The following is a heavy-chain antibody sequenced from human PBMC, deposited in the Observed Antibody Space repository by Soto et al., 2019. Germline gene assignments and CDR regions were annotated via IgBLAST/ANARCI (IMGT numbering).Heavy chain of an antibody. J-gene: IGHJ6*02. CDR1: GYTFTNYA. D-gene: IGHD3-9*01. V-gene: IGHV1-3*01. CDR2: INAGNGNT. Sequence: ASVKVSCKASGYTFTNYAMHWVRQAPGQRLEWMGWINAGNGNTKYSQKFQGRVTITRDTSASTAYMELSSLRSEDTAVYYCARAGRILTGYYSSLDVWGQGTTVTVSS. CDR3: ARAGRILTGYYSSLDV.